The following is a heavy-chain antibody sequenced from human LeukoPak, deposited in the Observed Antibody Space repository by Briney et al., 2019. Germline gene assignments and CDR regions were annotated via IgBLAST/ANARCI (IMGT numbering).Heavy chain of an antibody. D-gene: IGHD3-10*01. J-gene: IGHJ4*02. V-gene: IGHV1-3*01. Sequence: ASVKVSCKASGYTFTSYAMHWVRQAPGQRLEWMGWINAGNGNTKYSQKFQGRVTITRDTSASTAYMELSSLRSEDTAVYCCARHSLYYYGSGSSFDYWGQGTLVTVSS. CDR1: GYTFTSYA. CDR3: ARHSLYYYGSGSSFDY. CDR2: INAGNGNT.